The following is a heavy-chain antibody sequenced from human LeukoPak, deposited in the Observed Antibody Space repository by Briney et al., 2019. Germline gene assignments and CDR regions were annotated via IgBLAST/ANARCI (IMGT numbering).Heavy chain of an antibody. Sequence: GGSLRLSCVASGFTFSSYGMHWVRQAPGKGLEWVAVISHDGSNKYYADSVKGRFTISRDNSKNALYLQMNSLRAEDTAVYYCAKEVEGATNDYYFDYWGQGTLVTVSS. CDR3: AKEVEGATNDYYFDY. V-gene: IGHV3-30*18. CDR1: GFTFSSYG. J-gene: IGHJ4*02. CDR2: ISHDGSNK. D-gene: IGHD1-26*01.